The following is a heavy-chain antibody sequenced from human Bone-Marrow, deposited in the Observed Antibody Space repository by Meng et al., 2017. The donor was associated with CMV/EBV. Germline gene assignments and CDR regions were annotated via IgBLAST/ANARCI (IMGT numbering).Heavy chain of an antibody. CDR1: GDSVSSNSAA. CDR3: ARVSVAGRHFDY. J-gene: IGHJ4*02. D-gene: IGHD6-19*01. Sequence: LRLSCAISGDSVSSNSAAWNWIRQSPSRGLEWLGRTYYMSKWYNDYAVSVKSRITINPDTSKNQFSLQLNSVTPEDTAVYYCARVSVAGRHFDYWGQGTLVTVSS. CDR2: TYYMSKWYN. V-gene: IGHV6-1*01.